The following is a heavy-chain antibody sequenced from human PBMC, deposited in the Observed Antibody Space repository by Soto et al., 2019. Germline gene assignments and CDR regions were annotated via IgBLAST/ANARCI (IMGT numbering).Heavy chain of an antibody. D-gene: IGHD2-2*01. CDR3: ARRYCNSTSCSVYFFDY. Sequence: GASLKISCKGSGYSFTSYWIGWVRQMPGKGLEWMGIIYPGDSDTRYSPSFQGQVTISADKSISTAYLQWSSLKASDTAMYFFARRYCNSTSCSVYFFDYWGQGTLVTVSP. CDR1: GYSFTSYW. V-gene: IGHV5-51*01. CDR2: IYPGDSDT. J-gene: IGHJ4*02.